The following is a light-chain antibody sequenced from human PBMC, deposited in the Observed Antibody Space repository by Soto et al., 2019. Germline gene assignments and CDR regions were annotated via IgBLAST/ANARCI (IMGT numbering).Light chain of an antibody. CDR1: SSDVGSYNL. CDR3: CSYAGSRWV. V-gene: IGLV2-23*01. J-gene: IGLJ3*02. Sequence: QSVLTQPASVSGSPGQSITISCTGTSSDVGSYNLVSWYQQHPGKAPKLMIYEGTKRPSGISNRFSGSKSGNTASLTISGLQAEDGADYYCCSYAGSRWVFGGGTKLTVL. CDR2: EGT.